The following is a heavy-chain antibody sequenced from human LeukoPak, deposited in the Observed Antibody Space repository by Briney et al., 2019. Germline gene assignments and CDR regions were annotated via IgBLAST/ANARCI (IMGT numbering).Heavy chain of an antibody. CDR2: ISGSGGST. J-gene: IGHJ4*02. V-gene: IGHV3-23*01. D-gene: IGHD6-6*01. CDR1: GFTFSSYA. CDR3: AKDELSSSSVYFDY. Sequence: GGSLRLSCAASGFTFSSYAMSWVRQAPGKGLEWVSAISGSGGSTYYADSVKGRFTITRDNSKNTLYLQMNSLRAGDTAVYYCAKDELSSSSVYFDYWGQGTLVTVSS.